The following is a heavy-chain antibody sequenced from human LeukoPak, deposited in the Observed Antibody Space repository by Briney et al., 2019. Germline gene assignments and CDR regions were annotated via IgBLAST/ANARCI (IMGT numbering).Heavy chain of an antibody. CDR1: GFTFSSYA. Sequence: GGSLRLSCAASGFTFSSYAMSWVRQAPGKGLEWVSAISGSGGSTYYADSVKGRFTVSRDNAKNSLYLQMNSLRVEDTAMYYCASDLNHDSGGWGQGTLVTVSS. D-gene: IGHD3-22*01. CDR2: ISGSGGST. J-gene: IGHJ4*02. V-gene: IGHV3-23*01. CDR3: ASDLNHDSGG.